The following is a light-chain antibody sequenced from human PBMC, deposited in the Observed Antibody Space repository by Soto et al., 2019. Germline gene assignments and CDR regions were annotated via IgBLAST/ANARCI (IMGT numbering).Light chain of an antibody. Sequence: EIVMTQSPATLSVSPGERATLSCRASQSVSSYFAWYQQKPGQAPNLLIYDASNRATGIPARFSGSRSGTDFTLTISSLEPEDFAVYDCQQRSNWTLTVGQGTRLEIK. CDR1: QSVSSY. V-gene: IGKV3-11*01. CDR2: DAS. J-gene: IGKJ5*01. CDR3: QQRSNWTLT.